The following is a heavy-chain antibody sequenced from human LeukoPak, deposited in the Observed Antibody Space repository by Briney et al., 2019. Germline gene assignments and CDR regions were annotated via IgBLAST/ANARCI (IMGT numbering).Heavy chain of an antibody. CDR3: ARGVVVTAILNYFDY. D-gene: IGHD2-21*02. Sequence: PGGSLRLSCAASGFTVSSNYMSWVRQAPGKGLEGVSVIYSGGSTYYADSVKGRFTISRDNSKNTLYLQMNSLRAEDTAVYYCARGVVVTAILNYFDYWGQGTLVTVSS. J-gene: IGHJ4*02. V-gene: IGHV3-66*01. CDR2: IYSGGST. CDR1: GFTVSSNY.